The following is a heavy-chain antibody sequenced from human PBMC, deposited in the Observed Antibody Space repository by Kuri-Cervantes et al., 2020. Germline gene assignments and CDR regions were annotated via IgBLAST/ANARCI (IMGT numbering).Heavy chain of an antibody. CDR1: GGSISSGDYY. CDR3: ARLVSYSSSVFFDP. J-gene: IGHJ5*02. D-gene: IGHD6-6*01. CDR2: VYYSGST. V-gene: IGHV4-30-4*08. Sequence: LRLSCTVSGGSISSGDYYWSWIRQPPGKGLEWIGYVYYSGSTYYNPSLKSRVTISVDTSKNQFSLKLSSVTAADTAVYYCARLVSYSSSVFFDPWGQGTLVTVSS.